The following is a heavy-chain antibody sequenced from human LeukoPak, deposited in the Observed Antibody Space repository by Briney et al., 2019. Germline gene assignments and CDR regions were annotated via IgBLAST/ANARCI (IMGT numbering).Heavy chain of an antibody. J-gene: IGHJ4*02. V-gene: IGHV4-38-2*02. D-gene: IGHD6-13*01. Sequence: SETLSLTCTVSGYSISSGYHWGWIRQPPGKGLEWIGEINHSGSTNYNPSLKSRVTISVDTSKNQFSLKLSSVTAADTAVYYCAKLAAAGKAPFDYWGQGTLVTVSS. CDR3: AKLAAAGKAPFDY. CDR1: GYSISSGYH. CDR2: INHSGST.